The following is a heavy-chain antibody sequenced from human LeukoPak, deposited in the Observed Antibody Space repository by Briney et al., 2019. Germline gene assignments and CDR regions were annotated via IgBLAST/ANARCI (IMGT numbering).Heavy chain of an antibody. Sequence: GRSLRLSRAASGFTFSTYAMHWVRQAPGKGLEWVAVMSSDGNYKYYADSVKGRFTISRDNSRNTLDLQMDSLRAEDTAVYYCARRRLHVLRGVTGPPDFWGQGTLVTVPS. CDR1: GFTFSTYA. J-gene: IGHJ4*02. CDR3: ARRRLHVLRGVTGPPDF. V-gene: IGHV3-30*04. CDR2: MSSDGNYK. D-gene: IGHD3-10*01.